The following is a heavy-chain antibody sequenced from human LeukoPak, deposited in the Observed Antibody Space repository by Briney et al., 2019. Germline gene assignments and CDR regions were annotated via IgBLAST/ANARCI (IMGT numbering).Heavy chain of an antibody. CDR3: ARDLWREYYYYYMDV. D-gene: IGHD2/OR15-2a*01. V-gene: IGHV1-2*02. J-gene: IGHJ6*03. Sequence: ASVKVSCKASGYTFTGYYIHWVRQAPGQGLEWMGWINPNSGGTNYAQKFQGRVTMTRDTSISTAYMELSRLRSDDTAVYYCARDLWREYYYYYMDVWGKGTTVTVSS. CDR1: GYTFTGYY. CDR2: INPNSGGT.